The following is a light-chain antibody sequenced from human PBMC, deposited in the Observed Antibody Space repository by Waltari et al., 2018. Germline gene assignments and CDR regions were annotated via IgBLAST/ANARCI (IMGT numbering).Light chain of an antibody. Sequence: DIQMTQSPSSVSASVGDRVTITCRASKVISTGLAWYQQKPGKAPELLIYGASSLESCVPSRFSGSGSGTDFTLTISSLQPEDFATYYCQQTNSFPVTFGQGTRLEIK. CDR1: KVISTG. V-gene: IGKV1D-12*01. CDR2: GAS. CDR3: QQTNSFPVT. J-gene: IGKJ5*01.